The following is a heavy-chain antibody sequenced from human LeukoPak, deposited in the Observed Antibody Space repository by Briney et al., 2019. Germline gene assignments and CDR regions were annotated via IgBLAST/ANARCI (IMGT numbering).Heavy chain of an antibody. J-gene: IGHJ3*02. CDR3: AKDRRNPVVVVAVAFDI. V-gene: IGHV3-23*01. CDR1: GFTFTSYA. D-gene: IGHD2-15*01. Sequence: PGGSLRLSCAASGFTFTSYAMSWVRQAPGKGLEWVAVISGSSGSTYYADSVKGRFTISRDNSKNTLYLQMNSLRAEDTAVYYCAKDRRNPVVVVAVAFDIWGQGTMVTVSS. CDR2: ISGSSGST.